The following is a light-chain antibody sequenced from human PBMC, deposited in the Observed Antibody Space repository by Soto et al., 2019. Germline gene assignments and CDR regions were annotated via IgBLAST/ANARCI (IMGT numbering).Light chain of an antibody. CDR3: AVWDDSLNAFCV. Sequence: QSVLTQPPSASGTPGQRVTISCSGSSSNIGSNTVNWYQQLPGTAPKLLIYSNNQRPSGVPDRFSGSKSGTSASPAISGLQFEYKADYYCAVWDDSLNAFCVFGTGTKVTV. CDR1: SSNIGSNT. CDR2: SNN. J-gene: IGLJ1*01. V-gene: IGLV1-44*01.